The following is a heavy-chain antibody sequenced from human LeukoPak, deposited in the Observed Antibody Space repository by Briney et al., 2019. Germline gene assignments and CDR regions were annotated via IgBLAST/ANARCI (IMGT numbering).Heavy chain of an antibody. D-gene: IGHD3-10*01. V-gene: IGHV4-34*01. J-gene: IGHJ4*02. CDR2: INHSGST. CDR3: ARRGVDMVRGVLFYFDY. CDR1: GGSFSGYY. Sequence: KPSETLSLTCAVYGGSFSGYYWSWIRQSPGKGLEWIGEINHSGSTNYNPSLKSRVTISVDTSKNQFSLKLSSVTAADTAVYYCARRGVDMVRGVLFYFDYWGQGTLVTVSS.